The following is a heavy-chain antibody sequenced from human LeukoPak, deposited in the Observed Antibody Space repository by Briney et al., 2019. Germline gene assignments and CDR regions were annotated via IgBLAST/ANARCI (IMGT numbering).Heavy chain of an antibody. J-gene: IGHJ6*02. CDR1: GYSFAGYH. V-gene: IGHV1-2*02. CDR3: ARDRPPEYFDPSYPYYVLDF. CDR2: INPSNGVT. Sequence: ASVKVSCKASGYSFAGYHMHWVRQAPGQGLEWMGWINPSNGVTNFAQNFQGRVTMATDTSVTTAYMELNSLTSDDTAVYYCARDRPPEYFDPSYPYYVLDFWGQGTTVTVSS. D-gene: IGHD3-9*01.